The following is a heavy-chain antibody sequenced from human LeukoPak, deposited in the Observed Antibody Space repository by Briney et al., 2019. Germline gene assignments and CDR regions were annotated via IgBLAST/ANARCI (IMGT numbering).Heavy chain of an antibody. CDR2: IYPGDSYT. Sequence: GESLKISWKGSGYSLNHYWIDWVRQRPGRGLEYMVIIYPGDSYTRYSPSFQDQVTIPADRSTNTAYLQWSSLKASDTAIYYCARRGTSCSCDKCYSDGLDYWGQGTLVTVSS. J-gene: IGHJ4*02. CDR3: ARRGTSCSCDKCYSDGLDY. V-gene: IGHV5-51*01. CDR1: GYSLNHYW. D-gene: IGHD2-15*01.